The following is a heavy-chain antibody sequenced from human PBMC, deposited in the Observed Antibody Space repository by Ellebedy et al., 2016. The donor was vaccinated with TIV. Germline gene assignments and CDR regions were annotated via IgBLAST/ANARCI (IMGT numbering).Heavy chain of an antibody. V-gene: IGHV3-73*01. D-gene: IGHD1-1*01. J-gene: IGHJ6*02. CDR1: GFTFSGSA. Sequence: GESLKISCAASGFTFSGSAMHWVRQASGKGLEWVGRIRSKANSYATAYAASVKGRFTISRDDSKNTAYLQMNSLKTEDTAVYYWTSTRTTEDYYYYYGMDVWGQGTTVTVSS. CDR2: IRSKANSYAT. CDR3: TSTRTTEDYYYYYGMDV.